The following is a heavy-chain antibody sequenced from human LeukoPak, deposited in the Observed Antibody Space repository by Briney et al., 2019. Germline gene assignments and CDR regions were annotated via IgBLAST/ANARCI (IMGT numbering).Heavy chain of an antibody. D-gene: IGHD3-10*01. Sequence: ASVKVSCKASGYTFTGYYLHWVRQAPGQGLEWLGWINPNSGGTNYAQNFQGRVTMTSDTSITTTYMELSRLRSDDTAVYYCARDSGEVPDYWGQGTLVTVSS. CDR2: INPNSGGT. V-gene: IGHV1-2*02. CDR1: GYTFTGYY. CDR3: ARDSGEVPDY. J-gene: IGHJ4*02.